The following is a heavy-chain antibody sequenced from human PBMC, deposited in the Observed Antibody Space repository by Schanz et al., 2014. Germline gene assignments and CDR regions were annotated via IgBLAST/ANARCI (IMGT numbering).Heavy chain of an antibody. CDR2: ISYDGSSK. CDR1: GFTFRSYG. V-gene: IGHV3-30*03. CDR3: ASPALVQGLMPEYYFDY. J-gene: IGHJ4*02. Sequence: QGQLVESGGGVVQPGRSLRLSCAASGFTFRSYGMHWVRQAPGKGLEWVALISYDGSSKNHADSVQGRFTISRDNSKNTLYLQMNSLRGEDTAVYYCASPALVQGLMPEYYFDYWGQGTLVTVSS. D-gene: IGHD3-16*01.